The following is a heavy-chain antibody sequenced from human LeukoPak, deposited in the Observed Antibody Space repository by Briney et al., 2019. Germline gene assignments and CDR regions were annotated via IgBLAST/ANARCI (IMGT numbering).Heavy chain of an antibody. CDR1: AYSICRGYN. J-gene: IGHJ6*03. CDR3: ARVYSNYYMDV. Sequence: PSETLSLTSTVSAYSICRGYNWGGIRPSPGKGLEWIGSIYQSGSTYYNPSLKSRVTISVDTSKNQFSMKLNSVTAADTAAYFCARVYSNYYMDVWGKGATVTVSS. V-gene: IGHV4-38-2*02. CDR2: IYQSGST. D-gene: IGHD6-13*01.